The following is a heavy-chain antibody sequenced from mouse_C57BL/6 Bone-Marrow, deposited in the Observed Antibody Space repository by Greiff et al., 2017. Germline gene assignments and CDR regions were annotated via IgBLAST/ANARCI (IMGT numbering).Heavy chain of an antibody. CDR1: GFTFSSYG. Sequence: EVNVVESGGDLVKPGGSLKLSCAASGFTFSSYGMSWVRQTPDKRLEWVATISSGGSYTYYPDSVKGRFTISRDNAKNTLYLQMSSLKSEDTAMYYCASNWDGAMDDWGQGTSVTVSS. CDR2: ISSGGSYT. V-gene: IGHV5-6*01. J-gene: IGHJ4*01. CDR3: ASNWDGAMDD. D-gene: IGHD4-1*01.